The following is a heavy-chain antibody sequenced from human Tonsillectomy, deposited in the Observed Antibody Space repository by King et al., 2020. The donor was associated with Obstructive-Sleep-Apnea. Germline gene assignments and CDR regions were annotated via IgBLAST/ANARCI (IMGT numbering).Heavy chain of an antibody. J-gene: IGHJ6*02. CDR1: GGTFSTYA. D-gene: IGHD4-17*01. CDR3: ARTYRKCCAWTVNVYFYYYAMDV. CDR2: IIPIIGIT. V-gene: IGHV1-69*17. Sequence: RGKGGEEGKKKGGEGKVAGKDDGGTFSTYAISWVRKDPGQGLEWMGGIIPIIGITSYAQNFQCRVTITADKSTSTAYMELSSLRSEDPAVDYCARTYRKCCAWTVNVYFYYYAMDVWGQGATVTVYS.